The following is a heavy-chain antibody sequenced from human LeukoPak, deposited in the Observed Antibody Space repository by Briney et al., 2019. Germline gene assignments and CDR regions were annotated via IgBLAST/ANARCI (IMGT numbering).Heavy chain of an antibody. CDR3: ARDTTDTMAQKYYYYGMDV. J-gene: IGHJ6*02. CDR2: ISGSGGST. Sequence: PGGSLRLSCAASGFTFSSYAMSWVRQAPGKGLEWVSAISGSGGSTYYADSVKGRFTISRDNSKNTLYLQMNSLRAEDTAVYYCARDTTDTMAQKYYYYGMDVWGQGTTVTVSS. D-gene: IGHD1-26*01. V-gene: IGHV3-23*01. CDR1: GFTFSSYA.